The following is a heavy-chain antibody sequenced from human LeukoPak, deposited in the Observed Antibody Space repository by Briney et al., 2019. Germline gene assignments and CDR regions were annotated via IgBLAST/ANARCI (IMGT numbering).Heavy chain of an antibody. CDR3: ARDLGDSSGYYDAFDI. Sequence: ASVNVSCKASGYTFTRYYMHWVRQAPGKGLEGMGWINPNSGGTNYAQKFQGRVTMTRDTSISTAYMELSRLRSDDTAVYYCARDLGDSSGYYDAFDIWGQGTMVTVSS. CDR2: INPNSGGT. J-gene: IGHJ3*02. D-gene: IGHD3-22*01. CDR1: GYTFTRYY. V-gene: IGHV1-2*02.